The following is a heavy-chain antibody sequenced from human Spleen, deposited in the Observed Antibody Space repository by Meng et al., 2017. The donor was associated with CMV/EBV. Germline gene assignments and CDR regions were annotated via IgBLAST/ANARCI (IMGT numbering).Heavy chain of an antibody. CDR1: GFTFSYYY. CDR2: IYSGGST. J-gene: IGHJ6*02. V-gene: IGHV3-66*02. Sequence: GESLKIPCAASGFTFSYYYMSGVRQAPGKGLEWVSVIYSGGSTYYADSVKGRFTISRDNSKNTLYLQMNSLRAEDTAVYYCAREGQGYYYYYYGMDVWGQGTTVTVSS. CDR3: AREGQGYYYYYYGMDV.